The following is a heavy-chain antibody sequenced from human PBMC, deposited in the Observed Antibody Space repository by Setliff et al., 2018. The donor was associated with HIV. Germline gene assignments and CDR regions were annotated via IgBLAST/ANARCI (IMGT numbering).Heavy chain of an antibody. V-gene: IGHV1-8*02. Sequence: ASVKVSCKASGFTFTTYDINWVRQSTGQGLEWMGWINPNSGDTGYAQKFQGRVTMTRNTSISTAYMELSSLRSEDTAVYYCARGRGVLLCFGESANVFDIWCQGTMVTVSS. D-gene: IGHD3-10*01. J-gene: IGHJ3*02. CDR3: ARGRGVLLCFGESANVFDI. CDR2: INPNSGDT. CDR1: GFTFTTYD.